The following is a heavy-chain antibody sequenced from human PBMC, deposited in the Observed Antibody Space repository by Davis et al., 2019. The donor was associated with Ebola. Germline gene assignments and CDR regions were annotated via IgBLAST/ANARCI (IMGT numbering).Heavy chain of an antibody. J-gene: IGHJ6*02. CDR2: VDPKGGKT. D-gene: IGHD3-9*01. V-gene: IGHV1-69-2*01. CDR3: ATLDILTAYIPYAMDV. CDR1: GYDFSDYY. Sequence: ASVKVSCNASGYDFSDYYIHWVQGAPGKGLEWVGLVDPKGGKTVYAEKFQDRVTITADKSTDTVYMELSSLRYEDTAVYYCATLDILTAYIPYAMDVWGQGTTVAVSS.